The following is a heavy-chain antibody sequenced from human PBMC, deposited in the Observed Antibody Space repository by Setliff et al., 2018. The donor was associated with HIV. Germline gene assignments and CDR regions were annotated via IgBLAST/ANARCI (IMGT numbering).Heavy chain of an antibody. CDR2: ISSSGSTI. V-gene: IGHV3-48*03. CDR1: GFTFSSYE. Sequence: PGGSLRLSCAASGFTFSSYEMNWVRQAPGKGLEWVSYISSSGSTIYYADSVRGRFTISRDTSKNTLYLQMNSLRPEDTAVYYCARDGNSSWYGEADSWGQGTLVTVSS. J-gene: IGHJ4*02. D-gene: IGHD6-13*01. CDR3: ARDGNSSWYGEADS.